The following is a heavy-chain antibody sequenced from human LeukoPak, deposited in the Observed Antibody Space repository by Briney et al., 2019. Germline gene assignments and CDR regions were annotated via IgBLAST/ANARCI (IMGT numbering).Heavy chain of an antibody. CDR3: ARGGWLSGDY. CDR2: INHSGST. J-gene: IGHJ4*02. V-gene: IGHV4-34*01. CDR1: GGSFSGYY. Sequence: SETLSLTCAVYGGSFSGYYWSWIRQPPGKGLDWIGEINHSGSTNYNPSLKSRVTISVDTSKNQFSLKLSPVTAADTAVYYCARGGWLSGDYWGQGTLVTVSS. D-gene: IGHD5-12*01.